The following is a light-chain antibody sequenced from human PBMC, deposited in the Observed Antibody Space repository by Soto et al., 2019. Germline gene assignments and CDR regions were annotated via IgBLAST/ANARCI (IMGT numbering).Light chain of an antibody. Sequence: DIQMTQSPSSLSASVGDRVTITCRASQSISSYLNWYQQKPGKAPKLLIYAASSLQSGVPSRFSGSGSGTDFTLTISSLLPEDFATYYCQQSYSTASITFGQGTRLEIK. CDR1: QSISSY. V-gene: IGKV1-39*01. CDR2: AAS. J-gene: IGKJ5*01. CDR3: QQSYSTASIT.